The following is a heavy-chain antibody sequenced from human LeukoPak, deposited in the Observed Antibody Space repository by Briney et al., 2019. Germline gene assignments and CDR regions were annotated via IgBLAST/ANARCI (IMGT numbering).Heavy chain of an antibody. D-gene: IGHD5-18*01. Sequence: SQTLSLTCTVSGGSISSGDYYWSWIRRPPGKGLEWIGYIYYSGSTYYNPSLKSRVTISVDTSKNQFSLKLSSVTAADTAVYYCARVLGIQLWLLSDYWGQGTLVTVSS. CDR1: GGSISSGDYY. CDR3: ARVLGIQLWLLSDY. V-gene: IGHV4-30-4*01. CDR2: IYYSGST. J-gene: IGHJ4*02.